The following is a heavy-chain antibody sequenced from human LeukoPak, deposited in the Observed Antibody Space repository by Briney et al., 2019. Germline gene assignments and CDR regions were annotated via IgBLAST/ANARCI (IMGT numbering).Heavy chain of an antibody. CDR3: AREGSWFDY. J-gene: IGHJ4*02. V-gene: IGHV3-53*01. Sequence: GGSLRLSCAASGFTVSTNYMSWVRQAPGKGLEWVSVIYSSGGTSYADSVKGRFTISRDNAKNSLYLQMNSLRAEDTAVYYCAREGSWFDYWGQGTLVTVSS. CDR2: IYSSGGT. CDR1: GFTVSTNY. D-gene: IGHD1-26*01.